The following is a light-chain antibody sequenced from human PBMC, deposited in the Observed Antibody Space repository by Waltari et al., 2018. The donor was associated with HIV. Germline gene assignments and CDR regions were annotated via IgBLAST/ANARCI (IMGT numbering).Light chain of an antibody. Sequence: DIQMTQCPSTLSASVGDRVTITCRASQTISHWLAWYQQKPGKAPKLLIYKASSLESGVPSRFSGSGSGTEFTLTISSLQPDDFATYYCQQYNVYSKTFGQGTKVEIK. V-gene: IGKV1-5*03. CDR1: QTISHW. CDR3: QQYNVYSKT. CDR2: KAS. J-gene: IGKJ1*01.